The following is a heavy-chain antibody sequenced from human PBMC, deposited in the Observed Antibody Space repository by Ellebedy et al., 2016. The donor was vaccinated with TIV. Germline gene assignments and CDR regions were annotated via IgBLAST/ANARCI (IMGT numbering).Heavy chain of an antibody. D-gene: IGHD3-9*01. CDR2: IIPIFGTA. CDR1: GGTFSSYA. V-gene: IGHV1-69*13. J-gene: IGHJ5*02. Sequence: SVKVSCXASGGTFSSYAISWVRQAPGQGLEWMGGIIPIFGTANYAQKFQGRVTITADESTSTAYMELSSLRSEDTAVYYCARGFRNDILTGSNWFDPWGQGTLVTVSS. CDR3: ARGFRNDILTGSNWFDP.